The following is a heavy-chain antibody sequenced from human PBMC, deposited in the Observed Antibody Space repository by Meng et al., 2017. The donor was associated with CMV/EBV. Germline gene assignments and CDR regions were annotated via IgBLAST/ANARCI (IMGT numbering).Heavy chain of an antibody. V-gene: IGHV3-15*01. D-gene: IGHD1-26*01. CDR2: IKSKTDGGTT. Sequence: GESLKISCAASGFTFSNAWMSWVRQAPGKGLEWVGRIKSKTDGGTTDYAAPVKGRFTISRDDSKNTLYLQMNSLKTEDTTVYYCTTVGATFPSDYWGQGTLVTVSS. CDR3: TTVGATFPSDY. CDR1: GFTFSNAW. J-gene: IGHJ4*02.